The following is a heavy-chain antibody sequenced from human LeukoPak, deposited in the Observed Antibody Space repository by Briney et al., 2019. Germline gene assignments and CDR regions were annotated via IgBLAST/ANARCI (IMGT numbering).Heavy chain of an antibody. D-gene: IGHD1-26*01. J-gene: IGHJ4*02. CDR2: FDPEDGET. CDR3: ATSLRVVGQFDY. Sequence: ASVKVSCKVSGYTLTELSMHWVRQAPGKGLEWMGGFDPEDGETIYAQKFQGRVTMTEDTSTDTAYMERSSLRSEDTAVYYCATSLRVVGQFDYWGQGTLVTVSS. V-gene: IGHV1-24*01. CDR1: GYTLTELS.